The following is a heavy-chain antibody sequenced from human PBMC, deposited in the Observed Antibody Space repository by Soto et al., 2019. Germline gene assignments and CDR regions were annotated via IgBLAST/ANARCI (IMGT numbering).Heavy chain of an antibody. V-gene: IGHV4-31*03. D-gene: IGHD6-19*01. CDR3: ASQATGWYPDY. Sequence: QVQLQESGPGLVKPSQTLSLTCNVSGGSISSGGYYWSWIRQHPGKGLEWIGYIYYSGTTYYNPSLKXRXTXSLXTSKNPFSLKLSSVTAADTAVYYCASQATGWYPDYWGHGTLVTVSS. CDR2: IYYSGTT. CDR1: GGSISSGGYY. J-gene: IGHJ4*01.